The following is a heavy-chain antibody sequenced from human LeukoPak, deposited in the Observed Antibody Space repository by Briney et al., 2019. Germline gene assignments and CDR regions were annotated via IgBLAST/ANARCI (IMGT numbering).Heavy chain of an antibody. J-gene: IGHJ3*02. CDR3: ARPETQYSSGLDGFDI. Sequence: GGSLRLSCAASGFTFSTYWMHWVRQAPGKGLVWVSRINSDGSRTTYADSVKGRFTISRDNAKNTLYLQTNSLRTEDTAVYYCARPETQYSSGLDGFDIWGQGTMVTVSS. CDR1: GFTFSTYW. V-gene: IGHV3-74*01. D-gene: IGHD6-19*01. CDR2: INSDGSRT.